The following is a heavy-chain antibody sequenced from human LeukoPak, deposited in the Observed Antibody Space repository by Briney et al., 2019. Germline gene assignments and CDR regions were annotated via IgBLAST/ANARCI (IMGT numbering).Heavy chain of an antibody. V-gene: IGHV3-23*01. Sequence: GGSLRLSCAASGFTFDDYGMSWVRQAPGKGLEWVSAISASGGRTYYTDSVKGRFTFSRDNAKNTLYLQMNSLRAEDTAVYYCARNHYDNSGYFPDAFDIWGQGTMVTVSS. J-gene: IGHJ3*02. CDR2: ISASGGRT. CDR1: GFTFDDYG. D-gene: IGHD3-22*01. CDR3: ARNHYDNSGYFPDAFDI.